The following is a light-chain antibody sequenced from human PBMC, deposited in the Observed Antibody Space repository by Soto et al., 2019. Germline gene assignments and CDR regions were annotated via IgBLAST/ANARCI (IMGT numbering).Light chain of an antibody. V-gene: IGKV4-1*01. Sequence: DIVMTQSPDSLAVSLGERATINCKSSRTLLDTSNGKTYLSWYRQKFGQPPQLLIYWVSTRESGVPDRFSGSGSGPDFTLTISSLQAEDVGVYYCQHYYTTPPAFGPGTKVEVK. J-gene: IGKJ1*01. CDR3: QHYYTTPPA. CDR2: WVS. CDR1: RTLLDTSNGKTY.